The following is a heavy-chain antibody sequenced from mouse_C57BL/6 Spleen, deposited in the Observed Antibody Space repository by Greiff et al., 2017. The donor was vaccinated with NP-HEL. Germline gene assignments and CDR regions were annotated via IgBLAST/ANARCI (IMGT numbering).Heavy chain of an antibody. Sequence: EVKLVESGGGLVKPGGSLKLSCAASGFTFSDYGMHWVRQAPEKGLEWVAYISSGSSTIYYADTVKGRFTISSDNAKNTLFLQMTSLRSEDTAMYYCARNYGSSYRYFDVWGTGTTVTVSS. CDR1: GFTFSDYG. V-gene: IGHV5-17*01. J-gene: IGHJ1*03. CDR2: ISSGSSTI. D-gene: IGHD1-1*01. CDR3: ARNYGSSYRYFDV.